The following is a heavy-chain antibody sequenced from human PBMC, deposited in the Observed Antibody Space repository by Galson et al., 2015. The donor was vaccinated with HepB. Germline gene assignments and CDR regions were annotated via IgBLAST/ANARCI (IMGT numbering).Heavy chain of an antibody. CDR3: ARSGSRTRRGAFDI. D-gene: IGHD1-26*01. V-gene: IGHV3-7*03. Sequence: SLRLSCAASGFTFSSYWMSWVRQAPGKGLEWVANIKQDGSEKYDVDSVKGRFTISRDNAKNSLYLQMNSLRAEDTAVYYCARSGSRTRRGAFDIWGQGTMVTVSS. CDR2: IKQDGSEK. J-gene: IGHJ3*02. CDR1: GFTFSSYW.